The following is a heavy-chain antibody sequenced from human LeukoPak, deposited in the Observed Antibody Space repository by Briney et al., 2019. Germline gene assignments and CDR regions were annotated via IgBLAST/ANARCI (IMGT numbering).Heavy chain of an antibody. CDR1: GFTFSSYG. Sequence: GGSLRLSCAASGFTFSSYGIHWVRQAPGKVLEWVAFIRYDGSNKYYADSVKGRFTISRDNSKNTLYLQMNSLRAEDTAVYYCARDYYDSSGYPTPFDYWGQGTLVTVSS. V-gene: IGHV3-30*02. CDR2: IRYDGSNK. J-gene: IGHJ4*02. D-gene: IGHD3-22*01. CDR3: ARDYYDSSGYPTPFDY.